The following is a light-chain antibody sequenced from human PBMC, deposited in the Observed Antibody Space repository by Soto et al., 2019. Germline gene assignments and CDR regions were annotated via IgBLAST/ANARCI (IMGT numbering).Light chain of an antibody. CDR2: AAS. CDR3: HQYRSYSLT. J-gene: IGKJ1*01. Sequence: AIRMTQSPSSFSASTGDRVTITCRASQGISSYLAWYQQKPGKAPKLLIYAASTLQSGVPSRFSGSGSGTAFTLTSSSLQSEDFATSSSHQYRSYSLTFGQGTKVEIK. V-gene: IGKV1-8*01. CDR1: QGISSY.